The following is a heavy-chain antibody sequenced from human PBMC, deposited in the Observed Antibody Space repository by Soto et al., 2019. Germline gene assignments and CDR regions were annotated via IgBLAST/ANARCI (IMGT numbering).Heavy chain of an antibody. J-gene: IGHJ6*02. D-gene: IGHD6-19*01. CDR2: IIPIFGTA. V-gene: IGHV1-69*01. CDR1: GGTFSSYA. Sequence: QVQLVQSGAEVKKPGSSVKVSCKASGGTFSSYAISWVRQAPGQGLEWMGGIIPIFGTANYAQKFQGRATITADESTSTAYMELSSLRSEDTAVYYCARDSSGQLTRYYYYYYGMDVWGQGTTVTVSS. CDR3: ARDSSGQLTRYYYYYYGMDV.